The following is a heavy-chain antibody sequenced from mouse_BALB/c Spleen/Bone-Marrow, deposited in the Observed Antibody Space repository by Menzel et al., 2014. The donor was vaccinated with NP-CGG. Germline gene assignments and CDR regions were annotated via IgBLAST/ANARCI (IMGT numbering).Heavy chain of an antibody. J-gene: IGHJ2*01. CDR2: ISSGGDNT. CDR3: ARHTLYYYPSDY. V-gene: IGHV5-12-1*01. CDR1: GFAFSSYD. D-gene: IGHD1-1*01. Sequence: EVKLVESGGGLVKPGGSLKLSCAASGFAFSSYDMSWVRQTPEKRLEWVAFISSGGDNTSYPDTVKGRFTISRDNAKNTLYLQMSSLKSEDTAKYYCARHTLYYYPSDYWGQGTTLTVSS.